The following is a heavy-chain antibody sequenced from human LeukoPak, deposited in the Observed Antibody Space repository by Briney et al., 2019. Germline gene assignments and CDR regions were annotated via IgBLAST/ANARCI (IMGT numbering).Heavy chain of an antibody. Sequence: ETLSLTCTVSGGSISSYYWSWIRQPPGKGLEWIGYIYYSGSTNYNPSLKSRVTISVDTSKNQFSLKLSSVIAADTAVYYCARVERQLWLRYPSYWFDPWGQGTLVTVSS. V-gene: IGHV4-59*01. D-gene: IGHD5-18*01. CDR2: IYYSGST. CDR1: GGSISSYY. J-gene: IGHJ5*02. CDR3: ARVERQLWLRYPSYWFDP.